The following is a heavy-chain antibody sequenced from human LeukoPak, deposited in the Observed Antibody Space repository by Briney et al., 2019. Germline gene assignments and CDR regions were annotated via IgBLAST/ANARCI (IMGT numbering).Heavy chain of an antibody. CDR1: GGSISSSSYY. Sequence: SETLSLTCTVSGGSISSSSYYWGWIRQPPGKGLEWIGSIYYSGSTNYNPSLKSRVTISVDTSKNQFSLKLSSVTAADTAVYYCARAPFYGSGSDNWGQGTLVTVSS. J-gene: IGHJ4*02. CDR2: IYYSGST. CDR3: ARAPFYGSGSDN. V-gene: IGHV4-39*07. D-gene: IGHD3-10*01.